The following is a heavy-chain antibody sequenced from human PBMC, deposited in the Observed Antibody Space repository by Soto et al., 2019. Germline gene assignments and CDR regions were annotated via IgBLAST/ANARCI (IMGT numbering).Heavy chain of an antibody. CDR3: ARAKTRDYGDYFYYFDY. CDR2: IYYSGST. D-gene: IGHD4-17*01. J-gene: IGHJ4*02. V-gene: IGHV4-61*01. CDR1: GGSVSSGSYY. Sequence: PSETLSLTCTVSGGSVSSGSYYWSWIRQPPGKGLEWIGYIYYSGSTNYNPSLKSRVTISVDTSKNQFSLKLSSVTAADTAVYYCARAKTRDYGDYFYYFDYWGQGTLVTVSS.